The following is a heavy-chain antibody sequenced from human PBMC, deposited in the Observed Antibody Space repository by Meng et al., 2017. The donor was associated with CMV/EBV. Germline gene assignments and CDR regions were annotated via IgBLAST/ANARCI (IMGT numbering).Heavy chain of an antibody. CDR2: INHSGST. D-gene: IGHD3-22*01. CDR1: GGSFSGYY. V-gene: IGHV4-34*01. CDR3: ARVWDSGWDY. J-gene: IGHJ4*02. Sequence: GQLPQWVAGLLKLSETLSLTCAVYGGSFSGYYWSWIRQPPGKGLEWIGEINHSGSTNYNPSLKSRVTISVDTSKNQFSLKLSSVTAADTAVYYCARVWDSGWDYWGQGTLVTVSS.